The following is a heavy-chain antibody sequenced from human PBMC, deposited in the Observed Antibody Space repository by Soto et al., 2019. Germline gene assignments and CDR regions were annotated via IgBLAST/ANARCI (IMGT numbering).Heavy chain of an antibody. D-gene: IGHD2-21*02. V-gene: IGHV3-30-3*01. J-gene: IGHJ3*02. CDR1: GFTFSSYA. Sequence: QVQLVESGGGVVQPGRSLRLSCAASGFTFSSYAMHWVRQAPGKGLAWVAGISYDGSNKYYADSVKGRFTISRDNSKKTLYLQMNSLRAEETAVYYCARYAPLTVVTPRYAFDIWGQGTMVTVSS. CDR2: ISYDGSNK. CDR3: ARYAPLTVVTPRYAFDI.